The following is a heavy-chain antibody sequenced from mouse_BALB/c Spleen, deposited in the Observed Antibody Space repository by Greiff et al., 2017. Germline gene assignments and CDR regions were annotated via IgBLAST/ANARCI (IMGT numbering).Heavy chain of an antibody. D-gene: IGHD2-1*01. CDR2: ISSGGGST. Sequence: VQLVESGGGLVKPGGSLKLSCAASGFAFSSYDFSWVRQTPEKRLEWVAYISSGGGSTYYPDTVKGRFTISRDNAKNTLYLQMSSLKSEDTAMYYCARHPYGNYRYWYFDVWGAGTTVTVSS. CDR1: GFAFSSYD. CDR3: ARHPYGNYRYWYFDV. J-gene: IGHJ1*01. V-gene: IGHV5-12-1*01.